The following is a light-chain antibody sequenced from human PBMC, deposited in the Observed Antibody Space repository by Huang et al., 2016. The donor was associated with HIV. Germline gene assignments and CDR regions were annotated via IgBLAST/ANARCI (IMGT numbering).Light chain of an antibody. CDR2: YAS. V-gene: IGKV6-21*02. Sequence: EIVLTQSPDFQSVTPKEKITITCRASQNIGNSLHWYQQKSDQSPQLLIKYASQTISGVPSRFSGSGSGTDFTRTINTPEAGDAATYYCHQSSSLPYTFGQGTKLEIK. CDR1: QNIGNS. CDR3: HQSSSLPYT. J-gene: IGKJ2*01.